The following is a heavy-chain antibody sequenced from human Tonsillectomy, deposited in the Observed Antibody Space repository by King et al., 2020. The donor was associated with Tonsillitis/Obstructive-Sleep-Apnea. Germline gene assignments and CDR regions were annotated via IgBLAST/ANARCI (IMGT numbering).Heavy chain of an antibody. J-gene: IGHJ6*03. V-gene: IGHV3-21*01. D-gene: IGHD3-16*01. CDR2: ISSGSRHI. CDR1: GFSFSIFS. Sequence: VQLVESGGGLVKPGGSLRLSCAASGFSFSIFSMNWVRQAPGEGLEWVASISSGSRHIYDADSVKGRLTISRDNAKKSLYLQMNSLRVDDTAVYYCARAGGGGDFYYHYMDVWGKGTTVTVSS. CDR3: ARAGGGGDFYYHYMDV.